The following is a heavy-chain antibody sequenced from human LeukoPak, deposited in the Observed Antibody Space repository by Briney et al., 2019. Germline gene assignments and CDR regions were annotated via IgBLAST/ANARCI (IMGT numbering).Heavy chain of an antibody. J-gene: IGHJ4*02. V-gene: IGHV3-73*01. CDR3: TRRWDSSGYFLPLDY. CDR2: IRSKANSYAT. Sequence: GGSLRLSCAASGFTFSGSAMHWVRQASGKGLEWVGRIRSKANSYATAYAASVKGRFTISRHDSKNTAYLHMNSLKTEDTAVYYCTRRWDSSGYFLPLDYWGQGTLLTVS. CDR1: GFTFSGSA. D-gene: IGHD3-22*01.